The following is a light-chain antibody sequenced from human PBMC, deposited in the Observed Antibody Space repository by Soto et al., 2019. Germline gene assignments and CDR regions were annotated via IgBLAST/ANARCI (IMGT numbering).Light chain of an antibody. Sequence: EIVLTQSPGTLSLSPGERATLSCRASQSVSSSYLAWYQQKPGQAPRLLIYGASSRATGIPDRFSGSGSGTDFTLTISRREAEDFAVYYCQQYGSSGLTFGGGTKVEIK. J-gene: IGKJ4*01. CDR2: GAS. V-gene: IGKV3-20*01. CDR1: QSVSSSY. CDR3: QQYGSSGLT.